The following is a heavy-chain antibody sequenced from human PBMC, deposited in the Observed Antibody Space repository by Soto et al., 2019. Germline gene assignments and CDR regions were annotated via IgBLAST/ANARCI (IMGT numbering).Heavy chain of an antibody. Sequence: QVQLVQSGAEVKKPGASVKVSCKASGYTFTGYYMHWVRQAPGQGLEWMGWSNPNSGGTNYAQKFQGWVTMTRDTAISTAYMELSRLRSAATAVNYCARAGGDDPYGMDGWGQGTTVTVSS. CDR3: ARAGGDDPYGMDG. V-gene: IGHV1-2*04. CDR2: SNPNSGGT. CDR1: GYTFTGYY. D-gene: IGHD2-21*02. J-gene: IGHJ6*02.